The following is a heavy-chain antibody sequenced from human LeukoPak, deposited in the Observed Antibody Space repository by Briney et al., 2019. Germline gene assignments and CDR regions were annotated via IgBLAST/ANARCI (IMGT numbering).Heavy chain of an antibody. Sequence: ASVKVSCKASGYTFNHHGISWVRQAPGQALEWMGWISCYNGDTTYAQKFQGRVTMSTATSTSTAYMELTGLRSDDTAVYYCMRDPTNTSGRYAYFDYWGQGTLVTVSS. CDR1: GYTFNHHG. CDR2: ISCYNGDT. CDR3: MRDPTNTSGRYAYFDY. J-gene: IGHJ4*02. V-gene: IGHV1-18*01. D-gene: IGHD6-19*01.